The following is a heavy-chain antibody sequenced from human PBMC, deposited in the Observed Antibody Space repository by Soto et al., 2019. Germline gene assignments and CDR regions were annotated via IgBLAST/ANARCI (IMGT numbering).Heavy chain of an antibody. J-gene: IGHJ4*02. CDR2: INPYNGDT. CDR3: ARYCIIASGVHYFDY. Sequence: ASVKVSCKASGYSFTNYDMHWVRQAPGQGLEWMGWINPYNGDTNYAQKLQGRVTMTTDTSTSTAYMELRSQRSDDTAVYYCARYCIIASGVHYFDYWGQGTLVTVSS. CDR1: GYSFTNYD. D-gene: IGHD2-2*01. V-gene: IGHV1-18*01.